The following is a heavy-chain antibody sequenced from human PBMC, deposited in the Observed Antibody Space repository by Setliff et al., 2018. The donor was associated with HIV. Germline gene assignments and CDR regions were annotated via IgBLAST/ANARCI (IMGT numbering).Heavy chain of an antibody. CDR1: GGSISSSSYY. CDR2: LYYRGTT. V-gene: IGHV4-39*01. J-gene: IGHJ4*02. Sequence: SETLSLTCTVSGGSISSSSYYWGWIRQPPGKGPEWIGSLYYRGTTYYNPSLKSRVTISTGTSNNQFSLTLSSVTAADAAVYYCVNRAWLESWGQGTLVTVSS. CDR3: VNRAWLES.